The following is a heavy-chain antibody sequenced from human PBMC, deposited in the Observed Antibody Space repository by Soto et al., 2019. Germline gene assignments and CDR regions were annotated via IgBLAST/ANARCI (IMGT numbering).Heavy chain of an antibody. CDR3: ARGEQYSGRIFDY. Sequence: XQRLSLTFAITGDSVSSNSAGWSWVRRSPSRSLEWLGRTYYRSKWYYEYAVSVRGRITINPDTSKNQYSLQLNSVTPEDTAVYFCARGEQYSGRIFDYWGQGTLVTGSS. J-gene: IGHJ4*01. V-gene: IGHV6-1*01. CDR1: GDSVSSNSAG. D-gene: IGHD1-26*01. CDR2: TYYRSKWYY.